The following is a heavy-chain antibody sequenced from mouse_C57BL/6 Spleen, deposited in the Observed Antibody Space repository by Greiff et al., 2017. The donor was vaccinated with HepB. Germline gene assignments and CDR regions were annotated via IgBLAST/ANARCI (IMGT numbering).Heavy chain of an antibody. Sequence: QVHVKQSGPELVKPGASVKISCKASGYAFSSSWMNWVKQRPGKGLEWIGRIYPGDGDTNYNGKFKGKATLTADKSSSTAYMQLSSLTSEDSAVYFCARSRDYDGAWFAYWGQGTLVTVSA. J-gene: IGHJ3*01. CDR1: GYAFSSSW. CDR2: IYPGDGDT. V-gene: IGHV1-82*01. CDR3: ARSRDYDGAWFAY. D-gene: IGHD2-4*01.